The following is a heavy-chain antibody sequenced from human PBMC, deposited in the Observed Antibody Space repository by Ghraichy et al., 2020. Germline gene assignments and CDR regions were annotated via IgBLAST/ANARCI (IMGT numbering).Heavy chain of an antibody. D-gene: IGHD3-16*02. CDR2: IYTSGST. V-gene: IGHV4-4*09. J-gene: IGHJ4*02. CDR1: GGSISSYY. CDR3: ARGGFGGVIVIDHYFDY. Sequence: SKTLSLTCTVSGGSISSYYWSWIRQPPGKGLEWIGYIYTSGSTNYNPSLKSRVTISVDTSKNQFSLKLSSVTAADTAVYYCARGGFGGVIVIDHYFDYWGQGTLVTVSS.